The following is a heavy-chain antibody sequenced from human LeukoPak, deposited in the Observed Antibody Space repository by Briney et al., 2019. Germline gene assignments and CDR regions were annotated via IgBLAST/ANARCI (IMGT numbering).Heavy chain of an antibody. J-gene: IGHJ1*01. D-gene: IGHD3-22*01. V-gene: IGHV1-8*01. CDR2: MNPNSGNT. CDR1: GYIFSSYD. Sequence: ASVKVSCKASGYIFSSYDINWVRQATGQGLEWMGWMNPNSGNTGYAQKFQGRVTMTRNTSTSTAYMELSSLRSEGTAVYYCARRTTDSSGYYYDTKYFHYWGQGTLVTVSS. CDR3: ARRTTDSSGYYYDTKYFHY.